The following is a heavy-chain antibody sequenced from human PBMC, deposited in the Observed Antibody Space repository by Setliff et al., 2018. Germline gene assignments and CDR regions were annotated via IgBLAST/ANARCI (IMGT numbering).Heavy chain of an antibody. D-gene: IGHD3-10*01. J-gene: IGHJ4*02. CDR3: ADFFYGSGSYYGGSGY. CDR1: GGTFSSYA. V-gene: IGHV1-69*10. Sequence: SVKVSCKASGGTFSSYAISWVRQAPGQGLEWMGGIIPILGIANYAQKFQGRVTIAADKSTSTAYMELSSLRSEDTAVYYCADFFYGSGSYYGGSGYWGQGTLVTVSS. CDR2: IIPILGIA.